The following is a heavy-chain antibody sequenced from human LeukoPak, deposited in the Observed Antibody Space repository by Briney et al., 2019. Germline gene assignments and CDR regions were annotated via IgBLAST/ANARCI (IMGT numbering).Heavy chain of an antibody. D-gene: IGHD3-10*01. Sequence: QAGGSLRLSCTASGFTFGDYAMSWFRQAPGKGLEWVGFIRSKAYGGTTEYAASVKGRFTISRDDSKSIAYLQMNSLKTEDTAVYYCTRGGGFGELLPPDYYYGMDVWGQGTTVTVSS. V-gene: IGHV3-49*03. CDR2: IRSKAYGGTT. J-gene: IGHJ6*02. CDR3: TRGGGFGELLPPDYYYGMDV. CDR1: GFTFGDYA.